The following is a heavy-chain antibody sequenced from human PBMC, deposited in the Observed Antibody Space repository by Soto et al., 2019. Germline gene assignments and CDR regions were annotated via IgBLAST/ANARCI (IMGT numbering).Heavy chain of an antibody. Sequence: QVQLVESGEGGAQPGGPRRLSWAPPGFIFKEYAMHGVRQAPGKGLEWVAVIWYDGSNKYYADSVKGRFTFSRDNTKNTMSLQMNSLRVEDTAVYYCARWGCSGSNCNLNQRSFDLWGQGTLVTVSS. D-gene: IGHD2-15*01. V-gene: IGHV3-33*01. J-gene: IGHJ4*02. CDR2: IWYDGSNK. CDR3: ARWGCSGSNCNLNQRSFDL. CDR1: GFIFKEYA.